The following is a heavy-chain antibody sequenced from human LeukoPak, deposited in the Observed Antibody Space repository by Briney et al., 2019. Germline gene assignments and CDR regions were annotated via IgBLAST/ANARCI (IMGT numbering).Heavy chain of an antibody. J-gene: IGHJ4*02. Sequence: GGSLRLSCAASGFTFSSYGMRWVRQAPGKGLEWVAVIWYDGSNKYYADSVKGRFTISRDNSKNTLYLQMNSLRAEDTAVYYCAKGSLGYSSSPDYWGQGTLVTVSS. CDR2: IWYDGSNK. CDR3: AKGSLGYSSSPDY. D-gene: IGHD6-6*01. CDR1: GFTFSSYG. V-gene: IGHV3-33*06.